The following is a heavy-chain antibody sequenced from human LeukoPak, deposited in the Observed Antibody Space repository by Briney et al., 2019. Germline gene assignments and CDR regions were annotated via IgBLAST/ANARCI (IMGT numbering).Heavy chain of an antibody. CDR2: IYYSGST. Sequence: SETLSLTCTVSGGSISSSSYYWGWIRQPPGKGLEWIGSIYYSGSTYYNPSLKSRVTISVDTSKNQFSLKLSSVTAADTAVYYCAVSTGGYCSSTSCIEAWGQGTLVTVSS. CDR3: AVSTGGYCSSTSCIEA. J-gene: IGHJ5*02. CDR1: GGSISSSSYY. D-gene: IGHD2-2*01. V-gene: IGHV4-39*07.